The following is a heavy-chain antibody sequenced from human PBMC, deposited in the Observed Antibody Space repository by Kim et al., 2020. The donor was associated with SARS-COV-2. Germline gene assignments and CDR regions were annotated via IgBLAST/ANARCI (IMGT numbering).Heavy chain of an antibody. CDR1: GFTFSDYY. J-gene: IGHJ4*02. Sequence: GGSLRLSCAASGFTFSDYYMSWIRQAPGKGLEWVSYISSSSSYTNYADSVKGRFTISRDNAKNSLYLQMKSLRAEDTAVYYCARDITTAADIATVTPGYWGQGTLVTVSS. CDR3: ARDITTAADIATVTPGY. CDR2: ISSSSSYT. D-gene: IGHD4-17*01. V-gene: IGHV3-11*05.